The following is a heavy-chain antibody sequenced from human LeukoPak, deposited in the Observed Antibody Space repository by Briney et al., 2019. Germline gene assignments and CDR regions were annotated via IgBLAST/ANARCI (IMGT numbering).Heavy chain of an antibody. CDR2: INYDGXGT. J-gene: IGHJ4*02. Sequence: GGSLRLSCAASXFTXXXHWMXXXXXXPGKXLVWVSRINYDGXGTXHADAVKGRFTISRDNAKNTLFLQMNSLRAEDTAVXYCARGFTYFDYWGQGTLVTVPS. D-gene: IGHD3-10*01. CDR1: XFTXXXHW. CDR3: ARGFTYFDY. V-gene: IGHV3-74*01.